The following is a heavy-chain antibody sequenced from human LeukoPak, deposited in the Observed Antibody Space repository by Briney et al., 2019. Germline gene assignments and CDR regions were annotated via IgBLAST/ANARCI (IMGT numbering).Heavy chain of an antibody. CDR1: GFTFSSYG. CDR3: ARDWEVGATSYYFDY. Sequence: GGSLRLSCAASGFTFSSYGMHWVRRAPGKGLEWVAVIWYDGSNKYYADSVKGRFTISRDNSKNTLYLQMNSLRAEDTAVYYCARDWEVGATSYYFDYWGQGTLVTVSS. J-gene: IGHJ4*02. D-gene: IGHD1-26*01. V-gene: IGHV3-33*01. CDR2: IWYDGSNK.